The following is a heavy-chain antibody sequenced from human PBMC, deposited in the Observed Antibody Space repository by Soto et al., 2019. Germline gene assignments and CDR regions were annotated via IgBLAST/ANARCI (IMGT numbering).Heavy chain of an antibody. Sequence: EVQLLESGGGLVQPGGSLRISCATSGFRFSDYGINWVRQAPGKGLEWVSGITKTGRSTFLADSVRGRFTISRDNLHKNVYLQVNSLSADDTAVYYCTKDADFDEFAFNRWGQGTIVTVSS. CDR3: TKDADFDEFAFNR. CDR1: GFRFSDYG. J-gene: IGHJ3*01. D-gene: IGHD2-21*01. V-gene: IGHV3-23*01. CDR2: ITKTGRST.